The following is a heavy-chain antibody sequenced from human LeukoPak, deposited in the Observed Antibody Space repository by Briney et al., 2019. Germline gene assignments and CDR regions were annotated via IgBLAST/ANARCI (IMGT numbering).Heavy chain of an antibody. D-gene: IGHD2-21*01. CDR3: AKAAWFANVEGYFDL. V-gene: IGHV3-30*18. Sequence: GGSLRLSCAASGFSFSSYGMNWVRQAPGKGLEWVTFMSYEGSEIYYADSVKGRFTISRDNFKNTLYLQMNSVRVDDTALYYCAKAAWFANVEGYFDLWGRGTPVTVSS. CDR1: GFSFSSYG. J-gene: IGHJ2*01. CDR2: MSYEGSEI.